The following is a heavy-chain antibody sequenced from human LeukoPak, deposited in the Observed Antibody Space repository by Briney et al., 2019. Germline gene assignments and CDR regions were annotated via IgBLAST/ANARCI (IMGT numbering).Heavy chain of an antibody. J-gene: IGHJ4*02. D-gene: IGHD6-13*01. V-gene: IGHV3-9*03. CDR2: ISWNSGSI. CDR1: GFTFGDYA. Sequence: GGSLRLSCAASGFTFGDYAMHWVRQAPGKGLEWVSGISWNSGSIGYADSVKGRFTISRDNAKNSLYLQMNSLRAEDMALYYCVKDMQRRGIAAAGEFDYWGQRTLVTVSS. CDR3: VKDMQRRGIAAAGEFDY.